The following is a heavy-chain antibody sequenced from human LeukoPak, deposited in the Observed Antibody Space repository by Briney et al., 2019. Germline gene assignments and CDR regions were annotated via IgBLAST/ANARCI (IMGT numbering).Heavy chain of an antibody. CDR3: AREREWGDYFDY. V-gene: IGHV3-23*01. CDR1: GFTFSNAW. Sequence: PGGSLRLSCAASGFTFSNAWMTWVRQAPGKGLEWVSAISGSGGSTYYADSVKGRFTISRDNSKNTLYLQMNSLRAEDTAVYYCAREREWGDYFDYWGQGTLVTVSS. J-gene: IGHJ4*02. CDR2: ISGSGGST. D-gene: IGHD1-26*01.